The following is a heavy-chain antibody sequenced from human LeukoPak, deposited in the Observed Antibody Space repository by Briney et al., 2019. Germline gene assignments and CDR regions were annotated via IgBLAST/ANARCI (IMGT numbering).Heavy chain of an antibody. CDR3: AKYGQWELRHYFDY. J-gene: IGHJ4*02. CDR2: ISGSGGST. D-gene: IGHD1-26*01. CDR1: GFTFSSYG. V-gene: IGHV3-23*01. Sequence: GGSLRLSCAASGFTFSSYGMSWVRQAPGKGLEWVSAISGSGGSTYYADSVKGRFTISRDNSKNTLYLQMNSLRAEDTAVYYCAKYGQWELRHYFDYWGQGTLVTVSS.